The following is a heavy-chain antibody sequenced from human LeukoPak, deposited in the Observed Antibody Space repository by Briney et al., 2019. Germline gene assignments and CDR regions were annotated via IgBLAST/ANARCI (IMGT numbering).Heavy chain of an antibody. CDR2: ISSSSSYI. D-gene: IGHD1-26*01. V-gene: IGHV3-21*01. Sequence: PGGSLRLSCAASGFTFSSYSMNWVRQAPGKGLEWVSSISSSSSYIYYADSVKGRFTISRDNAKNSPYLQMNSLRAEDTAVYYCARDSGSYPGLFDYWGQGTLVTVSS. CDR3: ARDSGSYPGLFDY. J-gene: IGHJ4*02. CDR1: GFTFSSYS.